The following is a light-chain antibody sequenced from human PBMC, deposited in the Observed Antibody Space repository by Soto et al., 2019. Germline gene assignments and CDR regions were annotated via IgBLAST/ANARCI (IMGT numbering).Light chain of an antibody. CDR2: DVN. CDR1: SSDVGGYNY. J-gene: IGLJ1*01. V-gene: IGLV2-14*03. CDR3: SSYTRSATYV. Sequence: SVLTQPASVSGSPGQSITISCTGTSSDVGGYNYVSWYQQHPGKAPKLMIYDVNNRLSGVSSRFSGSKSGNTASLTISGLQAEDEADYYCSSYTRSATYVFATGTKVTVL.